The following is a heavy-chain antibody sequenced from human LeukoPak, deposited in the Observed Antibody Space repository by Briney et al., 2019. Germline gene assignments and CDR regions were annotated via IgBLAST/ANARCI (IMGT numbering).Heavy chain of an antibody. CDR3: AKGVGGYCSSTDCRAYDN. V-gene: IGHV3-23*01. D-gene: IGHD2-2*01. CDR2: ISGSGGST. J-gene: IGHJ4*02. Sequence: PGGSLRLSCAASGFTFSSYAMSWVRQAPGKGLEWVSAISGSGGSTYYADSVKGRFTISRDNSKNTLYLQMNSLRAEDSAVYYCAKGVGGYCSSTDCRAYDNWGQGTLVTVSS. CDR1: GFTFSSYA.